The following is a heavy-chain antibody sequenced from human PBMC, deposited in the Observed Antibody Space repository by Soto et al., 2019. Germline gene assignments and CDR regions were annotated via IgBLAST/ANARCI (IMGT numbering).Heavy chain of an antibody. V-gene: IGHV3-23*01. CDR2: ISGSGGST. D-gene: IGHD2-15*01. J-gene: IGHJ3*02. CDR1: GFTFSSYA. Sequence: GGSLRLSCAASGFTFSSYAMSWVRQAPGKGLEWVSAISGSGGSTYYADSVKGRFTISRDNSKNTLYLQMNSLRAEDTAVYYCAKVRPGYCSGGSCDDAFDIWGQGTMVTVSS. CDR3: AKVRPGYCSGGSCDDAFDI.